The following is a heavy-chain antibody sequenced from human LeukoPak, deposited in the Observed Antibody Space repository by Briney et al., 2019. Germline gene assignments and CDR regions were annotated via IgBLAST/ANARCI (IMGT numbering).Heavy chain of an antibody. CDR2: IIPIFGTA. J-gene: IGHJ3*02. D-gene: IGHD1-26*01. V-gene: IGHV1-69*13. Sequence: GASVKVSCKASGYTFTSYYMHWVRQAPGQGLEWMGGIIPIFGTANYAQKFQGRVTITADESTSTAYMELSSLRSEDTAVYYCASDRGGGSYDSGAFDIWGQGTMVTVSS. CDR3: ASDRGGGSYDSGAFDI. CDR1: GYTFTSYY.